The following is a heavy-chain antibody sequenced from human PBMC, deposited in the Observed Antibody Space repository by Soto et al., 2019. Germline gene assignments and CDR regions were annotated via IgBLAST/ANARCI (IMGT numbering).Heavy chain of an antibody. CDR3: ARDRAVDTYGMDV. D-gene: IGHD6-19*01. CDR2: IYHSGST. Sequence: PSETLSLTCAVSGGSISSSNWWSWVRQPPGKGLEWIGEIYHSGSTNYNPSLKSRVTISVDKSKNQFSLKLSSVTAADTAVYYCARDRAVDTYGMDVWGQGTTVTVSS. CDR1: GGSISSSNW. J-gene: IGHJ6*02. V-gene: IGHV4-4*02.